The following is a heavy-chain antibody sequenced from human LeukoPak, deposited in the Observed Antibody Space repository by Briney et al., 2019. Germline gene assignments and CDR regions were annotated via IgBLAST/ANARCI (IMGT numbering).Heavy chain of an antibody. Sequence: GGSLRLSCAASGFTFSSYSMNWVRQAPGKGLEWVSSISSSSSYIYYADSVKGRFTISRDNAKNSLYLQMNSLRAEDTAVYYCARAPAAGRYYYYYMDVWGNGTTVTVSS. CDR2: ISSSSSYI. V-gene: IGHV3-21*01. CDR3: ARAPAAGRYYYYYMDV. D-gene: IGHD6-13*01. J-gene: IGHJ6*03. CDR1: GFTFSSYS.